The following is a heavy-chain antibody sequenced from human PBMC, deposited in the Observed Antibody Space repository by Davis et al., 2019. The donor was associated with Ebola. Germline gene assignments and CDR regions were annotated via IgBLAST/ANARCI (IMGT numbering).Heavy chain of an antibody. V-gene: IGHV3-11*04. Sequence: GESLKISCAASGFTLSDYYMSWIRQAPGKGLEWVSSIRSSDTTIYYSDPVKGRFTVSRDNAKNSLYLQMNSLRVEDTAVYYCTRIEGYKGYYGRDVWGQGTTVTVSS. CDR1: GFTLSDYY. CDR3: TRIEGYKGYYGRDV. CDR2: IRSSDTTI. D-gene: IGHD5-12*01. J-gene: IGHJ6*02.